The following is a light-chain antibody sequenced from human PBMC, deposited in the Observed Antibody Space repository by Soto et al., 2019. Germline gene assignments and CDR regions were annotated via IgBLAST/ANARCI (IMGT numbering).Light chain of an antibody. J-gene: IGKJ3*01. CDR1: QSVSSSY. CDR2: GTS. Sequence: IVLTQSPGTLSLSPGERATLSCRASQSVSSSYLAWYQQKPGQAPRLLIYGTSGRATGIPDRFSGSGSGKEFTLTISRLEPEDFAVYYCQQYGSSPIFTFGPGTKVDIK. V-gene: IGKV3-20*01. CDR3: QQYGSSPIFT.